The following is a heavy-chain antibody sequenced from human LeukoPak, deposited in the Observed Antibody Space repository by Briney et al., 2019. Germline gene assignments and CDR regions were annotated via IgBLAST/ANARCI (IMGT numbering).Heavy chain of an antibody. Sequence: GESLKISCKGSGYSFTSYWISWVRQMPGKGLEWMGRIVPSDSYTNYSPSFQGHVTISADKSISTAYLQWSSLKASDTAMYYCARGEGSHSPNYYYYYGMDVWGKGTTVTVSS. V-gene: IGHV5-10-1*01. J-gene: IGHJ6*04. D-gene: IGHD1-26*01. CDR3: ARGEGSHSPNYYYYYGMDV. CDR1: GYSFTSYW. CDR2: IVPSDSYT.